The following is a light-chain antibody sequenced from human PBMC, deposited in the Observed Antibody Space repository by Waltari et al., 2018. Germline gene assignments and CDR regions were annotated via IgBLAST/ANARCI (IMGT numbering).Light chain of an antibody. V-gene: IGKV3-15*01. CDR2: GAS. J-gene: IGKJ1*01. CDR3: QQYNNWPPWT. CDR1: QSVSSN. Sequence: EIVMTQSPATLSVSPGERATLSCRASQSVSSNLAWYQQKPGQAPRLLIYGASTRATAIPARFSGSGSGTEFILTISSLQSEDFAVYYCQQYNNWPPWTFGQGTKVEIK.